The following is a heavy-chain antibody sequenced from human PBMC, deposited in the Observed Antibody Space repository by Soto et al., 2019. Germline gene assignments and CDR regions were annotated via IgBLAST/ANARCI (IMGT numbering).Heavy chain of an antibody. CDR2: ISYEGSNK. CDR1: GFTFSSYA. D-gene: IGHD2-15*01. V-gene: IGHV3-30-3*01. CDR3: ARVPSSSGLAHFDY. J-gene: IGHJ4*02. Sequence: QVQLVESGGGVVQPGRSLRLSCAASGFTFSSYAMHWVRQAPGKGLEWVAVISYEGSNKYYADSVKGRFTISRDNSKNTLYLQMNSLRAEDTAVYYCARVPSSSGLAHFDYWGQGTLVTVSS.